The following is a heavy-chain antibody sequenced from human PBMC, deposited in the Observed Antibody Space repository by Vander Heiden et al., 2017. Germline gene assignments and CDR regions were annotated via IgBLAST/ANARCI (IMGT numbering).Heavy chain of an antibody. Sequence: EVKLVDHGGGLVKPGGPLRLSCAASGFTSSSLTMIWVRQAPEKGLEWVSSISSSSSYIYYADSVKGRFTISRDNAKNSLYLQMNSLRAEDTAVYYCARDCIAVAGTYYYYGMDVWGQGTTVTVSS. CDR2: ISSSSSYI. V-gene: IGHV3-21*01. CDR1: GFTSSSLT. CDR3: ARDCIAVAGTYYYYGMDV. J-gene: IGHJ6*02. D-gene: IGHD6-19*01.